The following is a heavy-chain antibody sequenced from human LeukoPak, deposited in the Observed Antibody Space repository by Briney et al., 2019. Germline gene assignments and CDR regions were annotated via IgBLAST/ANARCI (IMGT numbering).Heavy chain of an antibody. CDR1: GDSFTSVTDY. CDR2: GDYSGGT. J-gene: IGHJ3*02. V-gene: IGHV4-39*07. Sequence: SGTLSLTCTVSGDSFTSVTDYWAWIRQPRGKGLEWIASGDYSGGTYYNPSLESRVAISVDKSKNQFSLKLSSVTAADTAVYYCARSTPNAFDIWGQGTMVTVSS. D-gene: IGHD2-15*01. CDR3: ARSTPNAFDI.